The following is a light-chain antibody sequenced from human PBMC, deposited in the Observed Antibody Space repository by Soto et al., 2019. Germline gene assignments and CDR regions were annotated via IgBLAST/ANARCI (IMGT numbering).Light chain of an antibody. CDR3: LQKYFYPFP. Sequence: AIQMTQSPSSLSASVGDRVTITCRASQGIRNDLDWFQQKPGKAPKLLIYAASNLQSGVPARFSGSGSGTDFTLTISSLQPADFATYYCLQKYFYPFPFGPGTKVDIK. J-gene: IGKJ3*01. CDR1: QGIRND. V-gene: IGKV1-6*01. CDR2: AAS.